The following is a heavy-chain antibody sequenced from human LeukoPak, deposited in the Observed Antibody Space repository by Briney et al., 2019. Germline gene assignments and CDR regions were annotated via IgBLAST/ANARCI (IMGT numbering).Heavy chain of an antibody. V-gene: IGHV1-8*01. Sequence: GASVKVSCKASGYTFTSYDINWVRQAPGQGREWMGWMNPNSGNTGYAQKFQGRVTMTRNTSISTAYMELSSLRSEDTAVYYCARGPKAAADYYYYGMDVWGQGTTVTVSS. CDR3: ARGPKAAADYYYYGMDV. D-gene: IGHD6-13*01. CDR1: GYTFTSYD. CDR2: MNPNSGNT. J-gene: IGHJ6*02.